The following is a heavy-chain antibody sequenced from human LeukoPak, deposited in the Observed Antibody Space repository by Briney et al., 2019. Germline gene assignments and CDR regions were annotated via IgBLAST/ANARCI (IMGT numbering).Heavy chain of an antibody. V-gene: IGHV3-23*01. D-gene: IGHD3-3*01. CDR2: IIYSGGAT. CDR1: GFTFSRSA. J-gene: IGHJ4*02. Sequence: GGSLRLSCAASGFTFSRSAMTWVRQGPGTGLEFVASIIYSGGATYYADSVKGRFTISRDNSKNTLYLQMNSLRAEDTALYYCAKGLSATIFGVISLFDYWGQGTLVAVSS. CDR3: AKGLSATIFGVISLFDY.